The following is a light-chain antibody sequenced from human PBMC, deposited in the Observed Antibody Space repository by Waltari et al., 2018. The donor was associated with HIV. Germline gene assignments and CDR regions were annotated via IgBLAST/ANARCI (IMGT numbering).Light chain of an antibody. CDR3: QVWDSSSHHWV. Sequence: SYVLTQPPSVSVAPGQTARITCGGNNIGSKSVHWYRQKPGQAPVVVVYHDSGRPPGSPERFSGSNSGNTATLTLSRVEAGDEADYYCQVWDSSSHHWVFGGGTKLTVL. CDR2: HDS. J-gene: IGLJ3*02. V-gene: IGLV3-21*02. CDR1: NIGSKS.